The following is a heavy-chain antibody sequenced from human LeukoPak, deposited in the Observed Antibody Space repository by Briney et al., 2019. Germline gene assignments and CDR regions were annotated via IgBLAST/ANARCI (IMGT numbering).Heavy chain of an antibody. CDR1: GGSLNY. J-gene: IGHJ4*02. CDR2: IYLSGST. Sequence: SETLSLTCTVSGGSLNYGGWIRQPPGQGLEWIGYIYLSGSTYYNPSLKSRVTILVDTSKNQFSLRLSSVTAADTAVYYCARGSSSSLYYFDYWGQGTLVTVSS. V-gene: IGHV4-59*06. D-gene: IGHD2-2*01. CDR3: ARGSSSSLYYFDY.